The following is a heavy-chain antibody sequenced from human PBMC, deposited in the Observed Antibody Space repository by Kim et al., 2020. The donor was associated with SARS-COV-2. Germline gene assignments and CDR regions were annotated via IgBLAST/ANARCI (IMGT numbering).Heavy chain of an antibody. CDR2: INHSGST. J-gene: IGHJ6*02. V-gene: IGHV4-34*01. Sequence: SETLSLTCAVYGGSFSGYYWSWIRQPPGKGLEWIGEINHSGSTNYNPSLKSRVTISVDTSKNQFSLKLSSVTAADTAVYYCARGLYRYSSRLVGGMDVWGQGTTVPGSS. D-gene: IGHD6-13*01. CDR3: ARGLYRYSSRLVGGMDV. CDR1: GGSFSGYY.